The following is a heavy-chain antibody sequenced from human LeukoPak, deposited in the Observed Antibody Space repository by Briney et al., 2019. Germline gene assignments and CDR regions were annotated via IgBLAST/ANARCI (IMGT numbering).Heavy chain of an antibody. D-gene: IGHD1-26*01. V-gene: IGHV3-15*01. J-gene: IGHJ4*02. CDR1: GVTFSNAW. CDR2: IKSKTYGSTN. CDR3: TTDLWPIAGATDFHY. Sequence: AGSLRLSCAASGVTFSNAWMSWVRQPPGKGLEWVGRIKSKTYGSTNDSAAPVKGRFNISRDDSKNTLYLQMNSLKTEDTAVFYCTTDLWPIAGATDFHYWGQGTLVTVSS.